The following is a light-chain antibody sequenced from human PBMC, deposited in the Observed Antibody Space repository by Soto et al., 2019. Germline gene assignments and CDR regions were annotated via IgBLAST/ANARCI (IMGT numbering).Light chain of an antibody. J-gene: IGLJ1*01. CDR1: TSNIGSNY. Sequence: QSVVTQPLSASGAPGQGVTISCSGSTSNIGSNYVYWNQQLPGTAPKLLIYRYNQRPSGVPDRFSGSKSGTSASPAISGLRSDDEFDYFCATWNNSLTGFSVFGSGTKVNVL. CDR2: RYN. CDR3: ATWNNSLTGFSV. V-gene: IGLV1-47*01.